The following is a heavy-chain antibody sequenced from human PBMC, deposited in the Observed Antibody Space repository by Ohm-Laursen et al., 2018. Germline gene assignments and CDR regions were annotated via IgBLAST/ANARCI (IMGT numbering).Heavy chain of an antibody. CDR2: IDPYSDDT. Sequence: ASVKVSCKTSGYSFSDYHIHWVRQVPGQGLEWMGRIDPYSDDTKYAQNFQGRVTMTTDTSIGTAYMELSRLTSDDTGVYYCATPTARLNYYFDYWGQGTLVTVSS. CDR1: GYSFSDYH. D-gene: IGHD6-6*01. CDR3: ATPTARLNYYFDY. J-gene: IGHJ4*02. V-gene: IGHV1-2*05.